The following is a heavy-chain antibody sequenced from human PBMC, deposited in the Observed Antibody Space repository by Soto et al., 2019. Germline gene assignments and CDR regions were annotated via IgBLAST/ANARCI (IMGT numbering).Heavy chain of an antibody. CDR3: ARSQLSRYSNPHPAYFDY. Sequence: LRLSCAASGFTFSSYGMHWVRQAPGKGLEWVAVIWYDGSNKYYADSVKGRFTISRDNSKNTLYLQMNSLRAEDTAVYYCARSQLSRYSNPHPAYFDYWGQGTLVTVSS. CDR1: GFTFSSYG. J-gene: IGHJ4*02. V-gene: IGHV3-33*01. CDR2: IWYDGSNK. D-gene: IGHD4-4*01.